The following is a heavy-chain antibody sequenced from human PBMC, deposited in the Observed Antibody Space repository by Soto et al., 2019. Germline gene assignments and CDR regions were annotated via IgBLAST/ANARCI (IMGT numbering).Heavy chain of an antibody. CDR1: GFTFSNFA. CDR2: ISGSGDDT. J-gene: IGHJ3*01. D-gene: IGHD3-16*01. Sequence: GGSLRLSCVASGFTFSNFAMAWVRQAPGEGLEWVSAISGSGDDTFYADSMKGRFTISRDNSKDTLYLQINSLRAEDTAVYYCTRGLGSLDPFDAWGPGTRVPVSS. CDR3: TRGLGSLDPFDA. V-gene: IGHV3-23*01.